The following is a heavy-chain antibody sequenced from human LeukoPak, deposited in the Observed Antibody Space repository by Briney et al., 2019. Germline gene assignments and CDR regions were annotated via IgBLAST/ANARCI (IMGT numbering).Heavy chain of an antibody. D-gene: IGHD1-26*01. J-gene: IGHJ4*02. CDR2: ICGSCVST. V-gene: IGHV3-23*01. Sequence: SGGSLRLSCAVSGFTFSSYAMSWVRQAPGKGLEWVSAICGSCVSTYYADSVKGRFTISRDNSKNTLYLQMNSPRAECTAAYYCSKDSRPEWELLRNFDYWGQGTLVTVSS. CDR1: GFTFSSYA. CDR3: SKDSRPEWELLRNFDY.